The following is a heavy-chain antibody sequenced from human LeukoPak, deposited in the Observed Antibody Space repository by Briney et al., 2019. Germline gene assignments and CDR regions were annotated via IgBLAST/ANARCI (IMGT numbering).Heavy chain of an antibody. CDR1: GFTFSSFA. J-gene: IGHJ4*02. D-gene: IGHD2-15*01. Sequence: GGSLRLSCAAAGFTFSSFAMNWVRQAPGKGLEWVSTITGSGSTTFYADSVKGRFTISRDNSKNTLYLQMNSLRAEDTAVYYCASIVVVAADAKNDYWGQGTLVTVSS. CDR3: ASIVVVAADAKNDY. CDR2: ITGSGSTT. V-gene: IGHV3-23*01.